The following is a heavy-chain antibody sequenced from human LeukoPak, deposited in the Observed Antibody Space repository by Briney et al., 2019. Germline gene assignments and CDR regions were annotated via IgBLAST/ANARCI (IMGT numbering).Heavy chain of an antibody. D-gene: IGHD2-2*01. CDR2: INHSGST. CDR1: GGSFSGYY. J-gene: IGHJ5*02. Sequence: SETLSLTCAVYGGSFSGYYWSWIRQPPGKGLEWIGEINHSGSTNYNPSLKSRVTISVDTSKNQFSLKLSSVTAADTAVYYCARGIIVVVPAAIGWFDPWGQGTLVTVSS. CDR3: ARGIIVVVPAAIGWFDP. V-gene: IGHV4-34*01.